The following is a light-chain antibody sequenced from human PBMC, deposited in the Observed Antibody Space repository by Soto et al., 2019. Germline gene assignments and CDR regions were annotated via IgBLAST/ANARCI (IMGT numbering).Light chain of an antibody. CDR2: GAS. CDR1: QSVSRN. J-gene: IGKJ1*01. CDR3: QQCYNWPWT. Sequence: EIVMTQSPATLSVSPGERATLSCKASQSVSRNLAWYQQKPGQHPRLLIYGASTRATGIPASVSGSGSGTEFTLTISSLQSEDFAIYYCQQCYNWPWTCGQGTKVEI. V-gene: IGKV3-15*01.